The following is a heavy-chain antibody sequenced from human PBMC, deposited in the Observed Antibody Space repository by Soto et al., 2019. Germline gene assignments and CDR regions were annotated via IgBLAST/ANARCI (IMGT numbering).Heavy chain of an antibody. Sequence: EVQLLESGGGLVQPGGYLRLACAAYGFTFSSYGMTWVSTAPGKEPEWVSSISSGGRRTYYADLVRGRITISGDNSQNTLYIQMQTLTAVDTAIYNCAKKKTVADYNCVGRHVCGRGTTVTVSS. J-gene: IGHJ6*02. D-gene: IGHD1-1*01. CDR3: AKKKTVADYNCVGRHV. CDR2: ISSGGRRT. V-gene: IGHV3-23*01. CDR1: GFTFSSYG.